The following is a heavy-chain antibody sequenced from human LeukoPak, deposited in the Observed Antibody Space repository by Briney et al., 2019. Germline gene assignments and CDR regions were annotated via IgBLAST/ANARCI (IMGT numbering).Heavy chain of an antibody. Sequence: GGSLTLSCAASGFAFSSYWMHWVRQAPGKGLVWVSRINSDGSSTTYADSVQGRFTISRDNAKNTLYPQMNSLRADDTAVYYCARSVYSYYANWFDPWGQGTLVTVSS. CDR3: ARSVYSYYANWFDP. D-gene: IGHD4-11*01. CDR2: INSDGSST. CDR1: GFAFSSYW. V-gene: IGHV3-74*01. J-gene: IGHJ5*02.